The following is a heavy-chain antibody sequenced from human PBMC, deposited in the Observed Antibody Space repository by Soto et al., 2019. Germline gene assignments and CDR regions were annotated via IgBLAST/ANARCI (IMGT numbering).Heavy chain of an antibody. J-gene: IGHJ6*03. Sequence: QVQLVQSGSEGKEPGASMKISCQASGYTFTRYDITWVRQATGQGLEWMGWMNPQTGNTAYAEKFKGRVTMTRSTSINTAYMELSGLRSEDTAVYYCARLSEESSSSNYYYFYMDVWGKGSTVTVSS. D-gene: IGHD6-6*01. CDR1: GYTFTRYD. V-gene: IGHV1-8*01. CDR2: MNPQTGNT. CDR3: ARLSEESSSSNYYYFYMDV.